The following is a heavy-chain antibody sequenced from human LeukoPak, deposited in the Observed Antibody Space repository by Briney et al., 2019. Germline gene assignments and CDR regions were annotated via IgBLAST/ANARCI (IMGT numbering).Heavy chain of an antibody. J-gene: IGHJ5*02. Sequence: PGGSLRLSCAASGFPFSGYWMHWVRQAPGKGLVWVSRIDDDGAGTTYADSVKGRFTISRDNAKNTLYLQMNSLRVEDTAVYYCARSASGYGAWGQGTLVTVSS. V-gene: IGHV3-74*01. CDR3: ARSASGYGA. D-gene: IGHD5-12*01. CDR2: IDDDGAGT. CDR1: GFPFSGYW.